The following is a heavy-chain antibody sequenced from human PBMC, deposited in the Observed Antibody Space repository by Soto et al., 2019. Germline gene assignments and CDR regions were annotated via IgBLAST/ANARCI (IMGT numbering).Heavy chain of an antibody. D-gene: IGHD3-9*01. V-gene: IGHV3-73*01. Sequence: GGSLRLSCAASGFTFSGPAMHWVRQASVKGLEWVGRIRNKVNSYATTYAASVNGRFTISRDDSRDTAYLQMNSLKTEDTAVYYCTRGSGKTGWYFDLWGRGTLVTVYS. CDR2: IRNKVNSYAT. J-gene: IGHJ2*01. CDR3: TRGSGKTGWYFDL. CDR1: GFTFSGPA.